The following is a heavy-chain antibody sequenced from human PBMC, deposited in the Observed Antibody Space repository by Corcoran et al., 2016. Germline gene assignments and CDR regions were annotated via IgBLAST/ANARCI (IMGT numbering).Heavy chain of an antibody. D-gene: IGHD1-7*01. J-gene: IGHJ4*02. CDR2: IYWEDDK. CDR1: GFSLTTTGVG. V-gene: IGHV2-5*02. Sequence: QITLKESGPTLVKPTQTLTLTCTFSGFSLTTTGVGVGWIRQPPGKALEWLAVIYWEDDKRYSPSLRSRLTISKDTSKNQVVLTMTNMDPVDTATYYCAHRLLGTRDWNYVSLDYWGQGTLVTVSA. CDR3: AHRLLGTRDWNYVSLDY.